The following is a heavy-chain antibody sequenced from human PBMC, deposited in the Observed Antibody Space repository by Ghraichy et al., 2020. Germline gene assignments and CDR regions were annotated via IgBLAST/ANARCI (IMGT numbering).Heavy chain of an antibody. CDR3: ARALYGDYHEYYFDY. D-gene: IGHD4-17*01. CDR1: GFTVSSNY. V-gene: IGHV3-53*01. Sequence: GGSLRLSCAASGFTVSSNYMSWVRQAPGKGLEWVSVIYSGGSTYYADSVKGRFTISRDNSKNTLYLQMNSLRAEDTAVYYCARALYGDYHEYYFDYWGQGTLVTVSS. CDR2: IYSGGST. J-gene: IGHJ4*02.